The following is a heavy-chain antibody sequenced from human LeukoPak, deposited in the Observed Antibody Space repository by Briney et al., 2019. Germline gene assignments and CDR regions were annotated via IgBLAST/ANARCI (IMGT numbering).Heavy chain of an antibody. Sequence: GGSLRLSCAASGFTFSSYAMSWVRLAPGKGLEWVSAISGSGGSTYYADSVKGRFTISRDNSKNTLYLQMNSLRAEDTAVYYCAKANTYYYDSSGYYRPYDAFDIWGQGTMVTVSS. J-gene: IGHJ3*02. CDR3: AKANTYYYDSSGYYRPYDAFDI. CDR2: ISGSGGST. CDR1: GFTFSSYA. V-gene: IGHV3-23*01. D-gene: IGHD3-22*01.